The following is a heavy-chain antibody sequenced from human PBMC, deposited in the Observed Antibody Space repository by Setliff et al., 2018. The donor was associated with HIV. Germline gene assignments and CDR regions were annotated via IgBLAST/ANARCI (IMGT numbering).Heavy chain of an antibody. Sequence: SETLSLTCAVSGYSISSGYYWGWIRQTPGKGLEWIGSIYHSGTTYYNPSLKSRVTISVDTSRNQFSLRLNSVTAADTAVYYCARQGDGYNLYHVYNYIDVWGKGTTVTV. D-gene: IGHD5-12*01. V-gene: IGHV4-38-2*01. CDR2: IYHSGTT. CDR1: GYSISSGYY. J-gene: IGHJ6*03. CDR3: ARQGDGYNLYHVYNYIDV.